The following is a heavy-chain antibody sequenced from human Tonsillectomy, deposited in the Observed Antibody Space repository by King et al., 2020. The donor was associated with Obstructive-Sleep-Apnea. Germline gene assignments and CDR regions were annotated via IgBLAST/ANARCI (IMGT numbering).Heavy chain of an antibody. V-gene: IGHV4-59*08. CDR3: ARLGNSYYYYGADV. J-gene: IGHJ6*02. CDR1: GGSISSFY. CDR2: IYYSGST. Sequence: QLQESGPGLVKPSETLSRTCTVSGGSISSFYWSWIRQSQGMGLEWIGYIYYSGSTNYNPPPKSRVTRSIDTSKTQFSLKLNSATAADTAVYYCARLGNSYYYYGADVWGQGTTVTVSS. D-gene: IGHD1-14*01.